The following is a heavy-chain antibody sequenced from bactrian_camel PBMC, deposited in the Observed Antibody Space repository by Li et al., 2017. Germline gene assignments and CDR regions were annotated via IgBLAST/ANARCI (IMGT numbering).Heavy chain of an antibody. J-gene: IGHJ6*01. CDR1: GYTYSRYC. D-gene: IGHD6*01. V-gene: IGHV3S67*01. Sequence: EVQLVESGGGLVQPGGSLRLSCAASGYTYSRYCMGWFRQAPGKEREGVAIIESRGTTKYAGSVKGRFTISRDNAKNTLYLQLNSLKNEDTAMYYCVPCHYSWAAFPSWGQGTQVTVS. CDR3: VPCHYSWAAFPS. CDR2: IESRGTT.